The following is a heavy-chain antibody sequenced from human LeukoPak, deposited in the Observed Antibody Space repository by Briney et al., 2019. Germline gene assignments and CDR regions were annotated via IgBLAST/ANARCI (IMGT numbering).Heavy chain of an antibody. Sequence: ASVKVSCKASGYTFTGYYMHWVRQAPGQGLEWMGWINPNSGGTNYAQKFQGRVTMTRDTSISTAYMELSRLRSDDTAVYNCARDSGYDILTGYYKGDFDYWGQETLVTASS. J-gene: IGHJ4*02. D-gene: IGHD3-9*01. CDR2: INPNSGGT. CDR3: ARDSGYDILTGYYKGDFDY. V-gene: IGHV1-2*02. CDR1: GYTFTGYY.